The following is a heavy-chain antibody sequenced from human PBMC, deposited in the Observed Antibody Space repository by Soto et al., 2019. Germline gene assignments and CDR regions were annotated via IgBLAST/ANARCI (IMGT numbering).Heavy chain of an antibody. D-gene: IGHD2-15*01. CDR2: INPNGGST. CDR1: GYTFTTYY. J-gene: IGHJ4*02. CDR3: ARAGYCSGGTCFHGNFDY. Sequence: QVQLVQSGAEVKRPGASVKVSCKASGYTFTTYYMHWVRQAPGQGLEWLGIINPNGGSTTYAQKFQGRVTMTRDTSTSTVYLELSSLRSEDTAVYYCARAGYCSGGTCFHGNFDYCVQGTLVTVSA. V-gene: IGHV1-46*01.